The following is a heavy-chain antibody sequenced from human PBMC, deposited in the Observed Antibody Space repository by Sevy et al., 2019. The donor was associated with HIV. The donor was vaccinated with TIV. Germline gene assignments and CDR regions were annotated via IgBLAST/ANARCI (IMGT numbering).Heavy chain of an antibody. V-gene: IGHV4-59*08. J-gene: IGHJ6*03. CDR2: IYDTGST. Sequence: SETLSLSCTVSGGSISSDYWSWIRQPPGKGLEWIGYIYDTGSTHYNPSLKSRVRISADTSKNQFSLRLSSVTAADTAVYFWARQGDFVVIPGATDYFYLDVWGKGTTVTVSS. CDR1: GGSISSDY. CDR3: ARQGDFVVIPGATDYFYLDV. D-gene: IGHD2-2*01.